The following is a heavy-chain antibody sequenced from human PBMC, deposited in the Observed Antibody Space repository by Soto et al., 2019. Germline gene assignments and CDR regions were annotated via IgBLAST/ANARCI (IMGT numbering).Heavy chain of an antibody. Sequence: QLQLQESGPGLVKPSETLSLTCTVSGGSISSSSYYWGWIRQPPGKGLEWIGSIYYSGSTYYNPSLKSRVTISVDTSKNQFSLKLSSVTAADTAVYYCARGGRIAARYHNAFDIGGQGTMVTVSS. D-gene: IGHD6-6*01. V-gene: IGHV4-39*01. CDR1: GGSISSSSYY. CDR2: IYYSGST. J-gene: IGHJ3*02. CDR3: ARGGRIAARYHNAFDI.